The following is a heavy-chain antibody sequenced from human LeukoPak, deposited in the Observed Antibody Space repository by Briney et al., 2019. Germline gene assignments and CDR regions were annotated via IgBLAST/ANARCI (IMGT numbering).Heavy chain of an antibody. CDR1: GYTLTELS. CDR2: FDPEDGET. J-gene: IGHJ4*02. V-gene: IGHV1-24*01. D-gene: IGHD4-17*01. CDR3: ATDLLSVDGDYTYFDY. Sequence: ASVKVSCKVSGYTLTELSMHWVRQAPGKGLEWMGGFDPEDGETIYAQKFQGRVTMTEDTSTDTAYMELSSLRSEDTAVYYCATDLLSVDGDYTYFDYWGQGTLVTVSS.